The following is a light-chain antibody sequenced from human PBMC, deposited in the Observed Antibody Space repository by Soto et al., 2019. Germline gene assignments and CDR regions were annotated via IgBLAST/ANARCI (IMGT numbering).Light chain of an antibody. CDR2: AAS. V-gene: IGKV1-39*01. CDR3: QQSHSTPLT. Sequence: DIQMTQSPSSLSASEGDRVTITCRASQSISSYLNWYQQKPGKAPKLLIYAASSLQSGVPSRFSGSESGTDFTLTISSLQPEDFATYYCQQSHSTPLTFGGGTKEEIK. J-gene: IGKJ4*01. CDR1: QSISSY.